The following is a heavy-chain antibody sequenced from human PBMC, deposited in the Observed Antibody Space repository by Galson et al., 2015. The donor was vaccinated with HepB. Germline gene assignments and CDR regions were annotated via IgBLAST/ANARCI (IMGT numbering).Heavy chain of an antibody. D-gene: IGHD6-13*01. CDR1: GGSFSGYY. CDR2: IDHSGST. V-gene: IGHV4-34*01. J-gene: IGHJ4*02. CDR3: ARGAAAAGKEHDY. Sequence: SETLSLTCAVYGGSFSGYYWSWIRQPPGKGLEWIGEIDHSGSTNYNPSLKSRVTISVDTSKNQFSLKLSSVTAADTAVYYCARGAAAAGKEHDYWGQGTLVTVSS.